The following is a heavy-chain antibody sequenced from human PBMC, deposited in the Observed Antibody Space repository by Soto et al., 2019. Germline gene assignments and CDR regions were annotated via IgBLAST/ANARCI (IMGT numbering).Heavy chain of an antibody. CDR3: ARIGVSSGHDPPHFSS. D-gene: IGHD3-16*01. J-gene: IGHJ5*01. CDR1: GYTFNFYG. Sequence: ASVKVSCKASGYTFNFYGITWVRQAPGQGLEWMGWISGFNGNTNYAADLQGRVTMTTDTSTSTAYMELRGLRPDVTAVYYCARIGVSSGHDPPHFSSRGQRTLVTVSS. CDR2: ISGFNGNT. V-gene: IGHV1-18*01.